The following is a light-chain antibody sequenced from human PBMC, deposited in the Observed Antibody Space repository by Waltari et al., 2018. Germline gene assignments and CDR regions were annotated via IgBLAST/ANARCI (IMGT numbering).Light chain of an antibody. CDR3: VQTIAFPWT. V-gene: IGKV2-40*01. CDR1: QSLLHRNGNTF. Sequence: DIVMTQTPLPLPIIPGEPASISCRSSQSLLHRNGNTFLHWYLQKPGQSPQLLIYGGSNRASGVPDRFSGSGSGIDFTLKISKVEAEDVGVYFCVQTIAFPWTFGQGTKVEIK. CDR2: GGS. J-gene: IGKJ1*01.